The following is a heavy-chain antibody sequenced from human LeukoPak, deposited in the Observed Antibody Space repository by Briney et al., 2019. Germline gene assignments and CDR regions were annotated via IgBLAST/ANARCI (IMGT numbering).Heavy chain of an antibody. CDR3: ARDFVEFDF. V-gene: IGHV3-74*01. Sequence: GGSLRLSCAASGFTFSHYWMHWVRQAPGKGRVWVSRINSDGNTTSYADSVKGRFTVSRDNAKNTLYLQMNSLRAEDTAVYYCARDFVEFDFWGQGTLVTVSS. CDR2: INSDGNTT. D-gene: IGHD6-6*01. CDR1: GFTFSHYW. J-gene: IGHJ4*02.